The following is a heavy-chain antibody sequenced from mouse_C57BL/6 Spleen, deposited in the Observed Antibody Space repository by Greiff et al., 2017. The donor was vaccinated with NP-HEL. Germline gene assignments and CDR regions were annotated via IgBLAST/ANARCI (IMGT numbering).Heavy chain of an antibody. V-gene: IGHV1-55*01. CDR1: GYTFTSYW. CDR3: ARPSTVVEGYAMDY. CDR2: IYPGSGST. Sequence: QVQLQQPGAELVKPGASVKMSCKASGYTFTSYWITWVKQRPGQGLEWIGDIYPGSGSTNYNEKFKSKATLTVDTSSSTAYMQLSSLTSEDSAVYYCARPSTVVEGYAMDYWGQGTSVTVSS. D-gene: IGHD1-1*01. J-gene: IGHJ4*01.